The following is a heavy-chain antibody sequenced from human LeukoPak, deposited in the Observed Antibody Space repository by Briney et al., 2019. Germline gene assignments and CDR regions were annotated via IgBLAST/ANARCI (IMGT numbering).Heavy chain of an antibody. J-gene: IGHJ4*02. Sequence: ASVKVSCKASGYTFTGYYMHWVRQAPGQGLEWMGWIHPNSGGTNYAQKFQGRVTMTRDTSISTAYMDLSRLTSDDTAVYYCARGYVDTAMSRFDYWGQGTLVTVSS. CDR1: GYTFTGYY. V-gene: IGHV1-2*02. CDR2: IHPNSGGT. D-gene: IGHD5-18*01. CDR3: ARGYVDTAMSRFDY.